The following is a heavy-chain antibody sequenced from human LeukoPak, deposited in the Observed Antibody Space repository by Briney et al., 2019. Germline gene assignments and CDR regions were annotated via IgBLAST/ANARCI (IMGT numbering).Heavy chain of an antibody. V-gene: IGHV3-21*01. Sequence: GGSLRLSCAASGFTFSSYNMNWVRQAPGKGLEWVSSISSSSSYIYYADSVKGRFTISRDTAKNSLYLQMNSLRAEDTAVYYCARGEYGSGSYHIDYWGQGTLVTVSS. J-gene: IGHJ4*02. CDR2: ISSSSSYI. D-gene: IGHD3-10*01. CDR3: ARGEYGSGSYHIDY. CDR1: GFTFSSYN.